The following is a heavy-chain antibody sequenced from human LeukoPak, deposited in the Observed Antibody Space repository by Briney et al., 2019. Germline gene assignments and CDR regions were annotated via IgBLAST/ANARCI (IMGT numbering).Heavy chain of an antibody. CDR1: GGTFSSYA. V-gene: IGHV1-69*04. J-gene: IGHJ4*02. CDR2: IIPIFGIA. Sequence: SVKVSCKASGGTFSSYAISWVRQAPGQGLEWMGRIIPIFGIANYAQKFQGRVTITADKSTSTAYMELSSLRCEDTAVYYCASPGGYSYGRDGFDYWGQGTLVTVSS. D-gene: IGHD5-18*01. CDR3: ASPGGYSYGRDGFDY.